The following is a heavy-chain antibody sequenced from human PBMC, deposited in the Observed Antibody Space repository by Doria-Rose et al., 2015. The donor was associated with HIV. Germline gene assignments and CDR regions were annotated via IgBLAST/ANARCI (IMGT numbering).Heavy chain of an antibody. J-gene: IGHJ6*02. Sequence: VQLVQSGAEVKKPGESLKISCRGFGYSFPIYWIGWVRQVPGKGLEWMGIIYPSDSDTRYSPPFQGQVTISADKSISTAYLQWSSLKASDTGIYYCARHWVGSSWHAFYGVDVWGQGTTVIVSS. CDR1: GYSFPIYW. CDR3: ARHWVGSSWHAFYGVDV. CDR2: IYPSDSDT. V-gene: IGHV5-51*01. D-gene: IGHD6-13*01.